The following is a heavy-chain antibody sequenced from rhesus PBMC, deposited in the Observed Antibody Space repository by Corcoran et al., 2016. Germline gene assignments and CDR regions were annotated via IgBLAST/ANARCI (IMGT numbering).Heavy chain of an antibody. J-gene: IGHJ6*01. CDR1: GGSISSSNW. CDR3: ARLYYNMWTGYPYGLDS. V-gene: IGHV4-93*01. Sequence: QVQLQESGPAVVKPSETLSLTCAVSGGSISSSNWWSWIRQSPGKGRDWIGGIYGSVESTEYNPSLKSRVTISKDTSKNQFSLKLSSVTAADTAVYYCARLYYNMWTGYPYGLDSWGQGVVVTVSS. D-gene: IGHD3-3*01. CDR2: IYGSVEST.